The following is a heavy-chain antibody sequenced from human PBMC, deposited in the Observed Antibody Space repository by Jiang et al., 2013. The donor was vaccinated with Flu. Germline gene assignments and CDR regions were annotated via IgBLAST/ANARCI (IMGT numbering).Heavy chain of an antibody. V-gene: IGHV1-69*06. J-gene: IGHJ5*02. CDR3: ARVASYYYDSSGYSLGGWFDP. CDR1: GGTFSSYA. D-gene: IGHD3-22*01. CDR2: IIPIFGTA. Sequence: PGSSVKVSCKASGGTFSSYAISWVRQAPGQGLEWMGGIIPIFGTANYAQKFQGRVTITADKSTSTAYMELSSLRSEDTAVYYCARVASYYYDSSGYSLGGWFDPWGQGTLVTVSS.